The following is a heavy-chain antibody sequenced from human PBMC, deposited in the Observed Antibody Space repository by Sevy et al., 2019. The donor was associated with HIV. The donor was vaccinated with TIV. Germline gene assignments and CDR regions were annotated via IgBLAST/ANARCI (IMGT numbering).Heavy chain of an antibody. Sequence: GGSLRLSCAASGFTFDDYAMHWVRQAPGKGLEWVSGISWNSGSIGYADSVKGRFTISRDNAKNSLYLQMNSLRAEDTALYYCARVAAARPSGYYGMDVWGQGTTVTVSS. CDR1: GFTFDDYA. J-gene: IGHJ6*02. V-gene: IGHV3-9*01. CDR3: ARVAAARPSGYYGMDV. D-gene: IGHD6-6*01. CDR2: ISWNSGSI.